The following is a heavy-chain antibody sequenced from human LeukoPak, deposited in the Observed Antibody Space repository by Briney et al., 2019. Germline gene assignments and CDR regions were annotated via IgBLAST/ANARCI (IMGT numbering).Heavy chain of an antibody. V-gene: IGHV4-31*11. J-gene: IGHJ4*02. CDR2: IYYSGST. CDR1: GGSISSGGYY. Sequence: SETLSLTCAVSGGSISSGGYYWSWIRQHPGKGLEWIGYIYYSGSTYYNPPLKSRVTISVDTSKSQFSLKLSSVTAADTAVYYCARGSYSSGSTFDYWGQGTLVTVSS. D-gene: IGHD3-10*01. CDR3: ARGSYSSGSTFDY.